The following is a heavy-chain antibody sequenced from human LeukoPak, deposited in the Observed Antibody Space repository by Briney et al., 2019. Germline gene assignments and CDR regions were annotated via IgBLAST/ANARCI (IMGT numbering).Heavy chain of an antibody. J-gene: IGHJ5*02. Sequence: SETLSLTCSVSGDSISSSPYYWGWIRQPPGKELEWIGAVYYSGGTYYNPSLKSRVTISVDRSKNQFSLRLSSVTAADTAIYYCARIVSQRITMVRGVIIWFDPWGQGTLVTVSS. V-gene: IGHV4-39*01. D-gene: IGHD3-10*01. CDR3: ARIVSQRITMVRGVIIWFDP. CDR2: VYYSGGT. CDR1: GDSISSSPYY.